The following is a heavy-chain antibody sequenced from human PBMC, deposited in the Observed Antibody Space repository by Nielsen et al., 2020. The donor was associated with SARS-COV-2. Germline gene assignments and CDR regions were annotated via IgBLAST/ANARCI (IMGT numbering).Heavy chain of an antibody. V-gene: IGHV3-7*01. J-gene: IGHJ5*02. CDR2: IKQDGSEK. Sequence: GESLKISCAASGFTFSSYWMSWVRQAPGKGLEWVANIKQDGSEKYYVDSVKGRFTISRDNARNTLYLQMNGLRAEDTAIYYCAREVLPTAMRWWFDPWGQGTLVTVSA. CDR1: GFTFSSYW. CDR3: AREVLPTAMRWWFDP. D-gene: IGHD2-2*01.